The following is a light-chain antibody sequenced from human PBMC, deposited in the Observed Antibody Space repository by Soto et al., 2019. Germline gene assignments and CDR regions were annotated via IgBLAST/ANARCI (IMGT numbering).Light chain of an antibody. V-gene: IGKV3-20*01. CDR3: QQVNVYPFT. Sequence: EVVLTQYPGTLSLSPGERATLSCRTSQSISTTYLAWYQQKPGQAPRLLMSRTSRRATGIPDRFSGSGSGTDFTLSISRLEPEDFASYYCQQVNVYPFTFGPGTKVDIK. J-gene: IGKJ3*01. CDR2: RTS. CDR1: QSISTTY.